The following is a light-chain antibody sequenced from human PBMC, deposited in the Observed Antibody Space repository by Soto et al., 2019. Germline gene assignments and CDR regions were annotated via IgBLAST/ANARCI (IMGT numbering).Light chain of an antibody. CDR1: QSLLHSNGYNY. V-gene: IGKV2-28*01. J-gene: IGKJ1*01. Sequence: DIVMTQSPLSLPVTPGEPASISCRASQSLLHSNGYNYVNWYLQKPGQSPKLLIYLGSNRASGVPDRFRGRGSGTHFTLRISRVEAEDIGIFYCMQGLQTPWTFGQGTKVEIK. CDR2: LGS. CDR3: MQGLQTPWT.